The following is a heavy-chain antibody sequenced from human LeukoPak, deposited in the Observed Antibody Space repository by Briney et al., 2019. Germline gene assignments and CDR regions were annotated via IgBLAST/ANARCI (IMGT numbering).Heavy chain of an antibody. CDR2: IKQDGSEK. V-gene: IGHV3-7*01. J-gene: IGHJ4*02. Sequence: GGSLRLSCTTSGFTFGTHTMHWFRQAPGKGLEWVANIKQDGSEKYYVDSVKGRFTISRDNAKNSLYLQMNSLRAEDTAVYYCARATRGLWFGELDYWGQGTLVTVSS. CDR3: ARATRGLWFGELDY. D-gene: IGHD3-10*01. CDR1: GFTFGTHT.